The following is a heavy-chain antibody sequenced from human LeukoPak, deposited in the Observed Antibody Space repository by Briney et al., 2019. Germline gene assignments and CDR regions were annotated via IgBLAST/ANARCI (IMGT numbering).Heavy chain of an antibody. CDR1: GYSLTTYW. J-gene: IGHJ6*02. CDR3: ARHLYSTSPGMDV. CDR2: IYPGDSDT. D-gene: IGHD6-13*01. V-gene: IGHV5-51*01. Sequence: GESLKISCKGSGYSLTTYWIGWVRQMPGKGLEWMGIIYPGDSDTRYSPSFQGQVTISADKSISTAYLQWSSLKASDTAMYYCARHLYSTSPGMDVWGQGTTVTVSS.